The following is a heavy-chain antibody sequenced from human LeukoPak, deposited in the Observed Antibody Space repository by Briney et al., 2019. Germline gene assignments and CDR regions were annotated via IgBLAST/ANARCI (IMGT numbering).Heavy chain of an antibody. CDR2: IYPGDSDT. CDR3: VRQKSGFWSGPPDYYYMDV. J-gene: IGHJ6*03. D-gene: IGHD3-3*01. Sequence: GESLKISCKGSGYSFTNYWIGWVRQMPRKGLEWMGIIYPGDSDTRYSPSFQGQVTISADKSISTAYLQWSSLKASDTAMYYCVRQKSGFWSGPPDYYYMDVWGKGTTVTVSS. CDR1: GYSFTNYW. V-gene: IGHV5-51*01.